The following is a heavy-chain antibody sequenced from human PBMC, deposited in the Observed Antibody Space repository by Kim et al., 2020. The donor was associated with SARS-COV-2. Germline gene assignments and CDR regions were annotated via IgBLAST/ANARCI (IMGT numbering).Heavy chain of an antibody. J-gene: IGHJ4*02. CDR2: ISSTSRTT. CDR1: GFTFSGYS. D-gene: IGHD4-17*01. Sequence: GGSLRLSCAASGFTFSGYSMNWVRQAPGKGLEWVSYISSTSRTTYYADSVKGRFTISRDNAKNSLYLQMNSLRDEDTAVYYCARDTYGDYVVDYWGQGTLVGVSS. V-gene: IGHV3-48*02. CDR3: ARDTYGDYVVDY.